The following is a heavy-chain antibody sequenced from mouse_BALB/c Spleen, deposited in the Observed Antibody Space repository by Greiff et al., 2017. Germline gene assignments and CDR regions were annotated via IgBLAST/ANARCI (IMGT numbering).Heavy chain of an antibody. CDR1: GFTFNTYA. CDR3: VRHRYDYFDY. D-gene: IGHD2-14*01. CDR2: IRSKSNNYAT. V-gene: IGHV10-1*02. J-gene: IGHJ2*01. Sequence: EVQLVESGGGLVQPKGSLKLSCAASGFTFNTYAMNWVRQAPGKGLEWVARIRSKSNNYATYYADSVKDRFTISRDDSQSMLYLQINNLKTEDTAMYYCVRHRYDYFDYWGQGTTLTVSS.